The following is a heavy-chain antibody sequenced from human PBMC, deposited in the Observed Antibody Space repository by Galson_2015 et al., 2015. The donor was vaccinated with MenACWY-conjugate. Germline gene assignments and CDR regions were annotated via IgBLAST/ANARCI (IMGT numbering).Heavy chain of an antibody. V-gene: IGHV3-53*01. J-gene: IGHJ6*02. D-gene: IGHD5-18*01. CDR3: ARDHSYGNLYYYGMDV. Sequence: SLRLSCAVSGFTVGNAYMSWVRQAPGKGLEWVSVIYTGGTTYYADSVKGRFTISRDISKNSPYLQMNSLRAEDTAVYYCARDHSYGNLYYYGMDVWGQGTTVIVSS. CDR2: IYTGGTT. CDR1: GFTVGNAY.